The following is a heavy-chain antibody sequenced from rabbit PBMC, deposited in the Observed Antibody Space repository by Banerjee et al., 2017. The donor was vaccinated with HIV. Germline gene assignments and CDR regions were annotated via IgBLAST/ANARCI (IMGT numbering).Heavy chain of an antibody. J-gene: IGHJ6*01. Sequence: QEQLEESGGDLVKPEGSLTLTCTASGFSFSSSYWICWVRQAPGKGLEWIACIDAGNSGSTYYASWAKGRFTISKTSSTTVTLQMTSPTAADTATYFCARSTNAYGAYGGAYSLWGPGTLVTVS. CDR2: IDAGNSGST. CDR3: ARSTNAYGAYGGAYSL. CDR1: GFSFSSSYW. D-gene: IGHD6-1*01. V-gene: IGHV1S45*01.